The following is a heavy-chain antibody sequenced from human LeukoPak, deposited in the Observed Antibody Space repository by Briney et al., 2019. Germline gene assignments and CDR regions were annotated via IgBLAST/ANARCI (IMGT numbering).Heavy chain of an antibody. CDR1: GYTFTGYH. CDR3: ARVGTTDDY. V-gene: IGHV1-2*02. D-gene: IGHD2/OR15-2a*01. CDR2: INPDSGDT. Sequence: GASVKVSCKTSGYTFTGYHLHWVRQAPGQGLEWMGWINPDSGDTNYAQKFQGRVSMSRDTSLSTAFMDPSSLTFDDAAVYYCARVGTTDDYWGQGTLVTVSS. J-gene: IGHJ4*02.